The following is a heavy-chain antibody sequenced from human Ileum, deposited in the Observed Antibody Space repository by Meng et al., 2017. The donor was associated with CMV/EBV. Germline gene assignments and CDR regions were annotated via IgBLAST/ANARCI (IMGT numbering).Heavy chain of an antibody. CDR1: GFTFDSYV. CDR3: AKDYGTFDPTNFGYGMDV. V-gene: IGHV3-9*01. D-gene: IGHD3-16*01. CDR2: ISWDSGII. J-gene: IGHJ6*02. Sequence: GGSLRLSCAASGFTFDSYVMYWVRQAPGKGLEWVSGISWDSGIIGYADSVKGRFTISRDNAKNSLYLQMNSLRTEDTALYYCAKDYGTFDPTNFGYGMDVWGQGNTVNGSS.